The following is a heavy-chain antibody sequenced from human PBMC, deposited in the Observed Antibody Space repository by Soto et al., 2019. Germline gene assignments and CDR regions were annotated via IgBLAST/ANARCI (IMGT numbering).Heavy chain of an antibody. J-gene: IGHJ2*01. V-gene: IGHV3-33*01. CDR3: ASEGMPVVTPTQPYWYFDL. CDR1: GFTFSSYG. D-gene: IGHD2-21*02. CDR2: IWYDGSNK. Sequence: QVQLVESGGGVVQPGRSLRLSCAASGFTFSSYGIHWVRQAPGKGLEWVAVIWYDGSNKYYADSVKGRFTISRDNSKNTLYLQMNSLRAEDTAVYYCASEGMPVVTPTQPYWYFDLWGRGILVTVSS.